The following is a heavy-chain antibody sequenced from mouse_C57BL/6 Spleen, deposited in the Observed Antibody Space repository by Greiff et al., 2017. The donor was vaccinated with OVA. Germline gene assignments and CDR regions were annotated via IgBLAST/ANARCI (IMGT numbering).Heavy chain of an antibody. J-gene: IGHJ2*01. CDR3: ARENYGFDY. D-gene: IGHD1-1*01. CDR2: IYPSDSET. V-gene: IGHV1-61*01. CDR1: GYTFTSYW. Sequence: VQLQQPGAELVRPGSSVKLSCKASGYTFTSYWMDWVKQRPGQGLEWIGNIYPSDSETHYNQKFKDKATLTVDKSSSTAYMQLSSLTSEDSAVYYCARENYGFDYWGQGTTLTVSS.